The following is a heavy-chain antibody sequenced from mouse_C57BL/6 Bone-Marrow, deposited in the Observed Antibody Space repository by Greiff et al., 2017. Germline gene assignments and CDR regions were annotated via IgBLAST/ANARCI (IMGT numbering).Heavy chain of an antibody. J-gene: IGHJ2*01. V-gene: IGHV5-16*01. Sequence: EVQLVESEGGLVQPGNSMKLSCTASGFTFSDYYMAWVRQVPEKGLEWVANINYDGSSTYYLDSLKSRFIISRDNAKNILYLQMSSLKSEDTATYYCARGGNFDYWGQGTTLTVSS. CDR2: INYDGSST. CDR3: ARGGNFDY. CDR1: GFTFSDYY.